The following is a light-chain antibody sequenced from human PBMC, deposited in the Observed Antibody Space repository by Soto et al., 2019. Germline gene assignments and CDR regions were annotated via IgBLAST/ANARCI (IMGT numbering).Light chain of an antibody. J-gene: IGLJ2*01. V-gene: IGLV2-11*01. CDR3: CSYAGGYTHAV. CDR1: SSDVGTYNY. Sequence: LTQPRSVSGPPGQSVSISCSGTSSDVGTYNYVSWYQQHPGKAPKLMIYDVSKRPSGVPDRFSGSKSGNTASLTISGLQAEDEADYYCCSYAGGYTHAVFGGGTKVTVL. CDR2: DVS.